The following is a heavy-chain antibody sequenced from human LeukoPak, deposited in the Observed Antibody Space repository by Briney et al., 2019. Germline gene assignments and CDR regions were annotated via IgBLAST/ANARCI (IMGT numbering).Heavy chain of an antibody. CDR2: INPSGGST. CDR3: ARGGVGATTYVWFDP. Sequence: ASVKVSCKASGYTFTAYYIHWVRQAPGQGLECMGIINPSGGSTSYAQKFQGRVTMTRDMSTSTVYMELSSLRSEDTAVYYCARGGVGATTYVWFDPWGQGTLVTVSS. V-gene: IGHV1-46*01. D-gene: IGHD1-26*01. CDR1: GYTFTAYY. J-gene: IGHJ5*02.